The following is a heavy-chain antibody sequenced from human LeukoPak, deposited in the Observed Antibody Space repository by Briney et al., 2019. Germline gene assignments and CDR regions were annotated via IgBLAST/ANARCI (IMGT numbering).Heavy chain of an antibody. CDR3: ARDPYDSSWGLCYFDY. CDR1: GVTFRSYS. V-gene: IGHV3-7*04. D-gene: IGHD3-22*01. CDR2: IKQDGSDK. J-gene: IGHJ4*02. Sequence: GGSLRLSCAASGVTFRSYSMNWVRQAPGKGLEWVANIKQDGSDKYYVDSVKGRFTISRDNAKNSLYLQMNSLRAEDTAVYYCARDPYDSSWGLCYFDYWGQGNLVTVSS.